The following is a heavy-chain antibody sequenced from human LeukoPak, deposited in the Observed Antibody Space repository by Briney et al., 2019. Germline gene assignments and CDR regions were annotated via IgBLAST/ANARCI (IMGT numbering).Heavy chain of an antibody. V-gene: IGHV3-23*01. J-gene: IGHJ4*02. D-gene: IGHD3-16*02. Sequence: PGGSLRLSCAASGFTFSSYAMSWVRQAPGKGLEWVSAISGSGGSTYYADSVKGRFTISRDNSKNTLYLQMNSLRAEDTAVYYCAKEGNDYVWGSYRQYYFDYWGQGTLVTVSS. CDR3: AKEGNDYVWGSYRQYYFDY. CDR2: ISGSGGST. CDR1: GFTFSSYA.